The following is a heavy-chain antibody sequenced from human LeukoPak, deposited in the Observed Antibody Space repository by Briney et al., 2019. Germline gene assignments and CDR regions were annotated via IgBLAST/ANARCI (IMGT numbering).Heavy chain of an antibody. CDR1: GFTFSSYD. D-gene: IGHD1-26*01. CDR2: IGTAGDT. J-gene: IGHJ3*02. CDR3: ARGVGATGFDI. V-gene: IGHV3-13*01. Sequence: GGSLRLSCAAPGFTFSSYDMHWVRQATGKGLEWVSAIGTAGDTYYPGSVKGRFTISRENAKNSLYLQMNSLRAGDTAVYYCARGVGATGFDIWGQGTMVTVSS.